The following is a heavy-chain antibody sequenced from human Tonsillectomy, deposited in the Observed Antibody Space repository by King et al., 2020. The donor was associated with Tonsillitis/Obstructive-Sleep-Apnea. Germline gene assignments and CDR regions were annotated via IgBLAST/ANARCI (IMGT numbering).Heavy chain of an antibody. V-gene: IGHV3-21*01. CDR3: ARDSRVVAATRNDY. Sequence: VQLVESGGGLVKPGGSLRLSCAASGFTFSSYSMNWVRQAPGKGLEWGASISSSSSYIYSEDSVKGRFTISRDNAKNSLYLQMNSLRAEDTAVYYCARDSRVVAATRNDYWGQGTLVTVSS. CDR2: ISSSSSYI. D-gene: IGHD2-15*01. CDR1: GFTFSSYS. J-gene: IGHJ4*02.